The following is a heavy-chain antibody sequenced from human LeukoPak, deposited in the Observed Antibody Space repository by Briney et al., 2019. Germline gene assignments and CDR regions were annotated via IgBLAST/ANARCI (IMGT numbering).Heavy chain of an antibody. D-gene: IGHD2-2*01. CDR1: GGTFSSYA. J-gene: IGHJ5*02. CDR3: ARDGGYCSSTSCQPYNWFDP. V-gene: IGHV1-69*01. CDR2: ITPIFGTA. Sequence: SVKVSCKASGGTFSSYAISWVRQAPGQGLEWMGGITPIFGTANYAQKFQGRVTITADESTSTAYMELSSLRSEDAAVYYCARDGGYCSSTSCQPYNWFDPWGQGTLVTVSS.